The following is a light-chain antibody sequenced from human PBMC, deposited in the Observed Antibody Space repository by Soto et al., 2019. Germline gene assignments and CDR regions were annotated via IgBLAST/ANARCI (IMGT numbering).Light chain of an antibody. CDR2: KDS. V-gene: IGLV3-25*02. CDR1: ALPKQY. Sequence: SSALTQPPSVSVSPGQTARITCSRDALPKQYAYCYQHKPGQAPVLVIYKDSERPSGIPERFSGSSGATTVTLTISVVQAEDAADYYCQSADSSGTYVFGTGTKVTVL. J-gene: IGLJ1*01. CDR3: QSADSSGTYV.